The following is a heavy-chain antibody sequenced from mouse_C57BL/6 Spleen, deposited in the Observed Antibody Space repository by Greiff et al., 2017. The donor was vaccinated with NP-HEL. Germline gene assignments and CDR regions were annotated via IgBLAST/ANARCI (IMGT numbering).Heavy chain of an antibody. CDR2: INPSSGYT. V-gene: IGHV1-4*01. CDR3: ARLKDDYEGAWFAY. Sequence: QVQLKQSGAELARPGASVKMSCKASGYTFTSYTMHWVKQRPGQGLEWIGYINPSSGYTKYNQKFKDKATLTADKSSSTAYMQLSSLTSEDSAVYYCARLKDDYEGAWFAYWGQGTLVTVSA. J-gene: IGHJ3*01. CDR1: GYTFTSYT. D-gene: IGHD2-4*01.